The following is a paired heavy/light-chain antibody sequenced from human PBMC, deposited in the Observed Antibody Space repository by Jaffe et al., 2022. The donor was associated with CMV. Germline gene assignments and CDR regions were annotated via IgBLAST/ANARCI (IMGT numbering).Heavy chain of an antibody. Sequence: EVQLLESGGGLVQPGGSLRLSCVVSGFTFSTYAMTWVRQAPGKGLEWVSVISGSGSTTYYADSVKGRFTISRDNSKNTLYLQMNSLRAEDTAVYYCAKGLIGAPGTVRGLDYWGQGTLVTVSS. CDR1: GFTFSTYA. CDR2: ISGSGSTT. CDR3: AKGLIGAPGTVRGLDY. D-gene: IGHD6-13*01. V-gene: IGHV3-23*01. J-gene: IGHJ4*02.
Light chain of an antibody. Sequence: QSVLTQPPSVSAAPGQKVTISCSGSSSNIGNNYVSWYQQLPGTAPKLLIYENNKRPSGIPDRFSGSNSGTSATLGITGLQTGDEADYYCGTWDSSLSVGVFGGGTKLTVL. CDR1: SSNIGNNY. CDR2: ENN. CDR3: GTWDSSLSVGV. V-gene: IGLV1-51*02. J-gene: IGLJ3*02.